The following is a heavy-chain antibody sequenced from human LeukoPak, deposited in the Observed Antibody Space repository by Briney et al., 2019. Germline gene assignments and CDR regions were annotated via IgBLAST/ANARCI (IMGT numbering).Heavy chain of an antibody. J-gene: IGHJ3*02. CDR1: GGSISSGSYY. CDR3: ARDLYYYDSSGYYLWGFNI. Sequence: SQTLSLTCSVSGGSISSGSYYWSWIRQPAGKGLEWIGRIYTSGSTNYNPSLKSRVTISVDTSKNQFSLKLSSVTAADTAVYYCARDLYYYDSSGYYLWGFNIWGQGTMVTVSS. V-gene: IGHV4-61*02. CDR2: IYTSGST. D-gene: IGHD3-22*01.